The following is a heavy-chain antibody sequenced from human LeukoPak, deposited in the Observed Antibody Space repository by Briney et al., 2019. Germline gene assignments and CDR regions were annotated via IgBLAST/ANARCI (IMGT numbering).Heavy chain of an antibody. CDR2: DYYSGST. Sequence: SETLSLTCTVSGGSISSSSYYWGWIRQPPGKGLEWIGSDYYSGSTYYNPSLKSRVTISVDKSKNQFSLKLSSVTAADTAVYYCARGQYYDSSGLYYFDYWGQGTLVTVSS. CDR3: ARGQYYDSSGLYYFDY. D-gene: IGHD3-22*01. V-gene: IGHV4-39*07. J-gene: IGHJ4*02. CDR1: GGSISSSSYY.